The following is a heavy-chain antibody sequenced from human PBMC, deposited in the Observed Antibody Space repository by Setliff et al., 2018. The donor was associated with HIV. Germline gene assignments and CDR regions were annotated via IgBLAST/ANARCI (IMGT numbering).Heavy chain of an antibody. V-gene: IGHV4-4*09. J-gene: IGHJ4*02. D-gene: IGHD2-21*02. CDR1: GGSVNDFY. CDR2: IHSSGST. CDR3: ATLDPSGGNFLAY. Sequence: SETLSLTCPVSGGSVNDFYCNWIRQPPGKGPEWIGYIHSSGSTIYNPSLKRRITITLDTSKEQFSLELSSATAAATAVYYCATLDPSGGNFLAYWGQGSLVTVSS.